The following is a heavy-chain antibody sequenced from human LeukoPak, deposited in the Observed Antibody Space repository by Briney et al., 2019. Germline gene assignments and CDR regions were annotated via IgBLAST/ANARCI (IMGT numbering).Heavy chain of an antibody. Sequence: YPRTSPRLSCAASGFTFSNYAMHWVRQAPGKVVEWVAVISYDVSNKYYADSVKGRITISRDNSKSTAYLQMHSLRAEDTAVYYCERDWGSSDCFDYWGQGTLVTVS. CDR1: GFTFSNYA. D-gene: IGHD3-16*01. CDR2: ISYDVSNK. J-gene: IGHJ4*02. CDR3: ERDWGSSDCFDY. V-gene: IGHV3-30*04.